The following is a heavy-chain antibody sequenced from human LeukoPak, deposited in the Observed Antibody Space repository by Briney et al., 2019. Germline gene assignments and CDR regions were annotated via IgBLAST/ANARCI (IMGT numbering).Heavy chain of an antibody. V-gene: IGHV3-66*01. D-gene: IGHD3-22*01. CDR1: GITVSSNY. CDR2: IYSGGRT. CDR3: ARVSDSGSQNPYYFDY. J-gene: IGHJ4*02. Sequence: GGSLRLSCAASGITVSSNYMGWVRQAPGKGLECVSVIYSGGRTYYADSVKGRFTISRDNSNNTLYLQMNSLRAEDTGLYYCARVSDSGSQNPYYFDYWGQGTLVTVSS.